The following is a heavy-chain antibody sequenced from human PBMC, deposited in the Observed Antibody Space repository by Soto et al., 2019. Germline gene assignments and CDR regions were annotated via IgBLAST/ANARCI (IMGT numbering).Heavy chain of an antibody. CDR2: IIPALGTA. CDR1: GGTFSSHT. V-gene: IGHV1-69*08. D-gene: IGHD4-17*01. J-gene: IGHJ2*01. Sequence: QDQLVQSGAEGKKPGSSVKVSCKASGGTFSSHTFSWVRQAPGQGLEWMGRIIPALGTATYAQKFQGRVTITADESVTTVYMELNSLRSEDTAVYYCARPDFGDYWYFDLWGRGTLVTVSS. CDR3: ARPDFGDYWYFDL.